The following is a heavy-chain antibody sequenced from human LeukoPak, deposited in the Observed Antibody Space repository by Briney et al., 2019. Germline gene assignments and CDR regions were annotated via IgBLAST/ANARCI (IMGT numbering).Heavy chain of an antibody. Sequence: GGSLRLSCAASGFTFSSYSMNWVRQAPGKGLEWVSSISTSSSYIYYADSVKGRFTISRDNAKNSLYLQMNSLRAEDTAVYYCARTKEMATISYFDSWGQGTLVTVSS. CDR1: GFTFSSYS. CDR2: ISTSSSYI. V-gene: IGHV3-21*01. D-gene: IGHD5-24*01. CDR3: ARTKEMATISYFDS. J-gene: IGHJ4*02.